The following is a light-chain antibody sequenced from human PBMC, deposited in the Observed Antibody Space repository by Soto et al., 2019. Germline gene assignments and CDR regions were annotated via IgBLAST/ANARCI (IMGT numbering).Light chain of an antibody. CDR2: DAS. CDR3: QQRSNWPPT. J-gene: IGKJ4*01. CDR1: QSVSSY. V-gene: IGKV3-11*01. Sequence: EIVLTQSPATLSLSPGERATLSCRASQSVSSYLAWYQQKPGQAPRLLIYDASNRATGIPARFSGSGSGTGFTLTISSLEPDDFAVYYFQQRSNWPPTFGAGTKVQIK.